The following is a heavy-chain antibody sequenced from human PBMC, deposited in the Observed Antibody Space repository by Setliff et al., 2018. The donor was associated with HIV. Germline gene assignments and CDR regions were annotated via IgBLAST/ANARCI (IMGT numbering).Heavy chain of an antibody. Sequence: PGESLKISCQASGYTFTNHWIGWVRQMPGEGLEWMAVIYPGGSDVRYNPSFQGQVIVSVDKSINTAYLQWSSLKASDTATYYCAREHRLCSGERCVLPDYWGQGTLVTVSS. J-gene: IGHJ4*02. CDR3: AREHRLCSGERCVLPDY. V-gene: IGHV5-51*01. CDR1: GYTFTNHW. D-gene: IGHD2-15*01. CDR2: IYPGGSDV.